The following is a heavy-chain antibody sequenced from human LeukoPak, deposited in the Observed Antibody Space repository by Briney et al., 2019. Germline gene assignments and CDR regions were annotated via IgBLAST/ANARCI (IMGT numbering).Heavy chain of an antibody. CDR1: GFTFDDYA. V-gene: IGHV3-43*02. Sequence: GRSLRLSCAASGFTFDDYAMHWVRQAPGKGLEWVSGISWDGGSTYYADSVKGRFTISRDNSKNSLYLQMNSLRTEDTALYYCAKDIAYSYGYSVKKASYYYGMDVWGQGTTVTVSS. CDR3: AKDIAYSYGYSVKKASYYYGMDV. J-gene: IGHJ6*02. CDR2: ISWDGGST. D-gene: IGHD5-18*01.